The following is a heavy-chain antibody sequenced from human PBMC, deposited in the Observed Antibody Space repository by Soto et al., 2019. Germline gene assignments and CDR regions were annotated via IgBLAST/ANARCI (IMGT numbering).Heavy chain of an antibody. V-gene: IGHV5-10-1*01. CDR3: ARRYCSRADCYSDS. CDR2: IDPGDSSA. D-gene: IGHD2-2*01. J-gene: IGHJ4*02. Sequence: PGESLKISCHGSGYTFFSFWSVWVRQVAGKGLEWVGRIDPGDSSATYSPTFQGHVTISADRSTRSAYLQWRSLRASDTAIYFCARRYCSRADCYSDSWGQGSLVTVSS. CDR1: GYTFFSFW.